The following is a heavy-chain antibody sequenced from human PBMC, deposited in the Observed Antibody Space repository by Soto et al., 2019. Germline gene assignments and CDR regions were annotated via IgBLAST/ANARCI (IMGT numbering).Heavy chain of an antibody. Sequence: SETLSLTCTVSGGSISSSSYYWGWIRQSPGKGLEWIGSIYYSGSTYYNPSLKSRVTISVDTSKNQFSLKLSSVTAADTAVYNCAMASLTTWYWGQGTLVTVSS. J-gene: IGHJ4*02. V-gene: IGHV4-39*01. CDR2: IYYSGST. CDR1: GGSISSSSYY. CDR3: AMASLTTWY. D-gene: IGHD4-17*01.